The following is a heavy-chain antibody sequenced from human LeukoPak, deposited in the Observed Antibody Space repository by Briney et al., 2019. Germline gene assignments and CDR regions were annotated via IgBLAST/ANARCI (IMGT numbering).Heavy chain of an antibody. J-gene: IGHJ4*02. CDR2: INPNRGGT. CDR1: GYTFTGYY. Sequence: ASVTVSCKASGYTFTGYYMHWVRQAPGQGLEWMGWINPNRGGTNYAQKFQGRVTMTRDTSISTAYMELSRLRSDDTAVYYCARVLRDNDYWGQGTLVTVSS. CDR3: ARVLRDNDY. D-gene: IGHD1-1*01. V-gene: IGHV1-2*02.